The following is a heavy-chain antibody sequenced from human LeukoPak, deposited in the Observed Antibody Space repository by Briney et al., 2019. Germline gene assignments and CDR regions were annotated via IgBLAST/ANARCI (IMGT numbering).Heavy chain of an antibody. CDR2: ISAYNGNT. CDR3: ARDPNYYGSGSYYNVGFFVL. Sequence: ASVKVSCKASGYRFTSYDMHWVRQAPGQGLEWMGWISAYNGNTNYAQKLQGRVTMTTDTSTSTAYMELRSLRSDDTAVYYCARDPNYYGSGSYYNVGFFVLWGQGTLVTVSS. D-gene: IGHD3-10*01. J-gene: IGHJ4*02. CDR1: GYRFTSYD. V-gene: IGHV1-18*04.